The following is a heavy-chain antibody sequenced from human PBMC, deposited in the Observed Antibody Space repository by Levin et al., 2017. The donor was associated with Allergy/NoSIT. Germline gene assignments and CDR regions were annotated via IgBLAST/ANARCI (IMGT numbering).Heavy chain of an antibody. Sequence: SGGSLRLSCAASGFTFSDHYMDWVRQAPGKGLEWVGRTRNKANSYTTEYAASVKGRFTISRDDSKNSLYLQMNSLKTEDTAVYYCASYYDILTGYYYWGQGTLVTVSS. CDR3: ASYYDILTGYYY. D-gene: IGHD3-9*01. CDR1: GFTFSDHY. J-gene: IGHJ4*02. V-gene: IGHV3-72*01. CDR2: TRNKANSYTT.